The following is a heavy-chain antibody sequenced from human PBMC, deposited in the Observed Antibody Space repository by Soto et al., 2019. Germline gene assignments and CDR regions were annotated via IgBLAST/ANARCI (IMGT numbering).Heavy chain of an antibody. J-gene: IGHJ5*01. CDR2: IYWDDDK. V-gene: IGHV2-5*02. CDR3: THRDGSLSWSDS. Sequence: SGPTLVNPTQTLTLTFTFSGFSLTTSGEGVGWIRQPPGKALEWLAIIYWDDDKRYSPSLSNRLTITKDTSKKQVALTISNIDPADTATYYCTHRDGSLSWSDSWGQGTLVTVSS. CDR1: GFSLTTSGEG. D-gene: IGHD3-16*01.